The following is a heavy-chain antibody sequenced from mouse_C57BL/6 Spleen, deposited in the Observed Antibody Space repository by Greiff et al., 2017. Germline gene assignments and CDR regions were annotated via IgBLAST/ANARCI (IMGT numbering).Heavy chain of an antibody. V-gene: IGHV14-1*01. CDR1: GFNIKDYY. J-gene: IGHJ3*01. Sequence: EVQGVESGAELVRPGASVKLSCTASGFNIKDYYMHWVKQRPEQGLGWIGRIDPEDGDTEYAPKFQGKATMTEDTSSNTAYLQLSSLTSEDTAVYYCTTQGADWGQGTLVTVSA. CDR2: IDPEDGDT. CDR3: TTQGAD.